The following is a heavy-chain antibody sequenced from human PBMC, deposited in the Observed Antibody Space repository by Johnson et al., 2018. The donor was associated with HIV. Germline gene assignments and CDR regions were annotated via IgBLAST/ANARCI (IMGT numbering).Heavy chain of an antibody. V-gene: IGHV3-30*02. CDR3: ARTRQGAFDI. J-gene: IGHJ3*02. Sequence: QVQLVESGGGVVQPGRSLRLSCAASGFAFSSYGMHWVRQAPGKGLEWVAFIRYDGSNKYYADSVKGRFTISRDNSKNTLYLQMNSLRPQDTAVYYCARTRQGAFDIWGQGTMVTVSS. CDR2: IRYDGSNK. D-gene: IGHD1-14*01. CDR1: GFAFSSYG.